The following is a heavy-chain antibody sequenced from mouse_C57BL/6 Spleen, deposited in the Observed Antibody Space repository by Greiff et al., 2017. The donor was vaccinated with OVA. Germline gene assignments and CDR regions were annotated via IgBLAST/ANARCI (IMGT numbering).Heavy chain of an antibody. D-gene: IGHD1-1*01. Sequence: QVQLQQPGAELVKPGASVKMSCKASGYTFTSYWITWVKQRPGQGLEWIGDIYPGSGSTNYNEQFKGKATLTVDPSSSTAYMQLSSLTSEDSAVYYGARGASSYGTWGMDYWGQGTSVTVSS. CDR3: ARGASSYGTWGMDY. J-gene: IGHJ4*01. CDR2: IYPGSGST. CDR1: GYTFTSYW. V-gene: IGHV1-55*01.